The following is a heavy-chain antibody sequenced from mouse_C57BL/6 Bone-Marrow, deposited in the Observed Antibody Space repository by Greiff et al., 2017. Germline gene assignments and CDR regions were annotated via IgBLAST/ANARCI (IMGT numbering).Heavy chain of an antibody. J-gene: IGHJ3*01. CDR1: GFNIQDDY. D-gene: IGHD2-4*01. Sequence: EVQLQQSGAELVRPGASVKLSCTASGFNIQDDYMHWVKQRPEQGLEWIGWIDPENGDTEYASKFQGKATIPADTSSNTAYLQLSSLTSEDTAVYYCLYYDYEAWFAYWGQGTLVTVSA. CDR2: IDPENGDT. CDR3: LYYDYEAWFAY. V-gene: IGHV14-4*01.